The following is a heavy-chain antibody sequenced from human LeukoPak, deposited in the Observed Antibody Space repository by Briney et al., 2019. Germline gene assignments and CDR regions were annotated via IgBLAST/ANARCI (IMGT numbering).Heavy chain of an antibody. Sequence: ASVKVSCKASGYTFTSYGIIWVRQAPGQGLEWMGWISAYNGNTNYAQKLQGKVTMTTDTSTSTAYMELRSLRSDDTAVYHCARTEDYGDYDDPSVFDYWGQGTLVTVSS. J-gene: IGHJ4*02. D-gene: IGHD4-17*01. CDR3: ARTEDYGDYDDPSVFDY. V-gene: IGHV1-18*01. CDR1: GYTFTSYG. CDR2: ISAYNGNT.